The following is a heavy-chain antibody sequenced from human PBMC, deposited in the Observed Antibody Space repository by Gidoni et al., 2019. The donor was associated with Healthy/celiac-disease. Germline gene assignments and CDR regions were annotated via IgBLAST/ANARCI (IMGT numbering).Heavy chain of an antibody. CDR3: TTPSNPYYYYYYGMDV. V-gene: IGHV3-15*01. CDR1: GFTFSNAW. Sequence: EVQLVESGGGLVKPGGSLRLSCAASGFTFSNAWMSWVRQAPGKGLEWVGRIKSKTDGGTTDYAAPVKGRFTISRDDSKNTLYLQMNSLKTEDTAVYYCTTPSNPYYYYYYGMDVWGQGTTVTVSS. J-gene: IGHJ6*02. D-gene: IGHD3-3*02. CDR2: IKSKTDGGTT.